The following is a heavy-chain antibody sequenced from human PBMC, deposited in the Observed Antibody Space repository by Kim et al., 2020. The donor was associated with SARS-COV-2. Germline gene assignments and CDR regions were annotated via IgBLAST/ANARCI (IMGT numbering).Heavy chain of an antibody. CDR1: GFTFSNYG. D-gene: IGHD3-3*01. J-gene: IGHJ4*02. CDR2: IWYDGSNK. V-gene: IGHV3-33*01. CDR3: ARDNDFWSGYYIDY. Sequence: GGSLRLSCAASGFTFSNYGMHWVRQAPGKGLEWVAVIWYDGSNKYYADSVKGRFTISRDNSKNTLYLQMNSLRAEDTAVYYCARDNDFWSGYYIDYWGQGTLVIVSS.